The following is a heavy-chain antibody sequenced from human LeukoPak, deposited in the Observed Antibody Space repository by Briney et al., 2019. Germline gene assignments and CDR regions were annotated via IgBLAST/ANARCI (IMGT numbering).Heavy chain of an antibody. D-gene: IGHD2-2*01. V-gene: IGHV3-7*01. CDR1: GFTFTTYW. J-gene: IGHJ4*02. CDR3: ARETYCTSTTCPIGDHFDY. CDR2: IKQDGTEK. Sequence: GSLRLSCAASGFTFTTYWMSWVRQAPGKGLEWVANIKQDGTEKYYVDSVKGRFTISRDNAKNSLYLQMNSLRAEDTAVYYCARETYCTSTTCPIGDHFDYWGQGTLVTVSS.